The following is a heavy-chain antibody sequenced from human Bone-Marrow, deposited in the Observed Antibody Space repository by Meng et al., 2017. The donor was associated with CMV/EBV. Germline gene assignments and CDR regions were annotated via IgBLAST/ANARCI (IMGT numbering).Heavy chain of an antibody. J-gene: IGHJ6*02. D-gene: IGHD4-11*01. V-gene: IGHV1-8*01. CDR2: MNPNSGNT. Sequence: ASVKVSCKASGYTFTSYDINWVRQATGQGLEWMGWMNPNSGNTGYAQKFQGRVTMTRNTSISTAYMELSSLRSEDTAVYYCARLYSNHYYYYYYGMDVWGQGTTVTVSS. CDR1: GYTFTSYD. CDR3: ARLYSNHYYYYYYGMDV.